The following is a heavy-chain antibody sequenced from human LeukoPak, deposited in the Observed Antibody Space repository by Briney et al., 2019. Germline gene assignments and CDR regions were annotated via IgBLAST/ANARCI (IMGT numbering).Heavy chain of an antibody. J-gene: IGHJ4*02. D-gene: IGHD2-8*01. CDR1: GDSFSSNSAA. Sequence: SQTLSLTCAISGDSFSSNSAAWNWIRQSPSRGLEWLGRTYYRSKWYSDYGVSVKSRITINPDTSKNQFPLQLNSVTPEDSAVYFCARGTYGRSDSWGQGTLVTVSS. CDR3: ARGTYGRSDS. CDR2: TYYRSKWYS. V-gene: IGHV6-1*01.